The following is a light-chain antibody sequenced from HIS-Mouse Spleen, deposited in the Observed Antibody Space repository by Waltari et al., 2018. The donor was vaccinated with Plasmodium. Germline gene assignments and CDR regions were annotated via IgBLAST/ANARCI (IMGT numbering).Light chain of an antibody. CDR2: EDS. CDR3: YSTDSSGNHRV. V-gene: IGLV3-10*01. J-gene: IGLJ3*02. CDR1: ALPKKY. Sequence: SYELTQPPSVSVSPGQTARITCSGDALPKKYAYWYQQKSGQAPVLVIYEDSKRPSGIPGRFSGSRSGTMATWIISGAQVEDEADYYCYSTDSSGNHRVFGGGTKLTVL.